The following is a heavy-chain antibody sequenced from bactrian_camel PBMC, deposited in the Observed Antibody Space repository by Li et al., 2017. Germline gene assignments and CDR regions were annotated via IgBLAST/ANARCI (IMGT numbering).Heavy chain of an antibody. Sequence: VQLVESGGGLVQPGGSLRLSCAASGFTFSNYAMSWVRQATGKGLEWVAHIKDDGTSAWHADSVKGRFTASRDNTKNTLYLQLNSLKAEDTAIYYCANLDGHYWGQGTQVTVS. V-gene: IGHV3S42*01. CDR3: ANLDGHY. J-gene: IGHJ4*01. CDR1: GFTFSNYA. CDR2: IKDDGTSA.